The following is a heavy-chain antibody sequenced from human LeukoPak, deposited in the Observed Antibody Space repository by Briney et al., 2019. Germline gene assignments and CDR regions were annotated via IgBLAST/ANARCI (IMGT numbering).Heavy chain of an antibody. CDR3: AKKAVGTSTGGPFDY. Sequence: GGSLRLSCAASGYTFSAYAMRWVPQAPGKGLEWVSAISDSGSSTYYADSVKGRFTISRDNSKNTLYLQMNSLKAEDTAVYYCAKKAVGTSTGGPFDYWGQGTLVIVSS. V-gene: IGHV3-23*01. D-gene: IGHD1-26*01. CDR2: ISDSGSST. CDR1: GYTFSAYA. J-gene: IGHJ4*02.